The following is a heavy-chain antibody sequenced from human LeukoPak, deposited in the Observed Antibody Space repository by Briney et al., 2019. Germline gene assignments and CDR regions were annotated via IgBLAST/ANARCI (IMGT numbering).Heavy chain of an antibody. D-gene: IGHD3-10*01. CDR1: GGSISSYY. V-gene: IGHV4-59*01. J-gene: IGHJ6*02. CDR3: ARDGVTMVRGAKGYYYGMDV. CDR2: IYYSGST. Sequence: ASVTLSLTCTVSGGSISSYYWSWIRQPPGKGLEWIGYIYYSGSTNYNPSLKSRVTISVDTSKNQFSLKLSSVTAADTAVYYCARDGVTMVRGAKGYYYGMDVWGQGTTVTVSS.